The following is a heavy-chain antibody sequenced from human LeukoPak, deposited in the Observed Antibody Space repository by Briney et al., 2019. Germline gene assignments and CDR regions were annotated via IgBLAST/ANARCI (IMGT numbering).Heavy chain of an antibody. Sequence: GSLSLSFAASGFTFSTYTMHWVRQVPGKGLEWVGAISYDGTNDYYADSVKDRFAISRDNSKNTLFLQMNTLRPEDTAVYYCARDQVGDWGQGTLVTVSS. V-gene: IGHV3-30*09. CDR2: ISYDGTND. J-gene: IGHJ4*02. CDR3: ARDQVGD. D-gene: IGHD3-16*01. CDR1: GFTFSTYT.